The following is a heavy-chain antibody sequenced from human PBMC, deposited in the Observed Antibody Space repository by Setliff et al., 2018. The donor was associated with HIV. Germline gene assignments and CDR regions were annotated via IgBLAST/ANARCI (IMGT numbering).Heavy chain of an antibody. Sequence: SETLSLTCSVSGGFISRGTYYWTWIRQSAGKGLEWIGHIYITGDTDYNPSLKSRVTISLDTSKNQFSLNLRSVTAADTAVYYCARGDGYRGNDAYYDSGMDVWGQGITVTVSS. CDR1: GGFISRGTYY. J-gene: IGHJ6*02. V-gene: IGHV4-61*10. D-gene: IGHD5-12*01. CDR2: IYITGDT. CDR3: ARGDGYRGNDAYYDSGMDV.